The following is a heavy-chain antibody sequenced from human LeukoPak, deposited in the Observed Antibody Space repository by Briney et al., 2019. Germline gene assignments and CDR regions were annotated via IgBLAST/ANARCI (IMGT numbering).Heavy chain of an antibody. J-gene: IGHJ4*02. CDR1: GFTFSGSA. CDR2: IRSKANSYAT. V-gene: IGHV3-73*01. Sequence: GGSLRLSCAASGFTFSGSAMHWVRQVSGKGLEWVGRIRSKANSYATAYAASVKGRFTISRDDSKNTAYLQMNSLKTEDTAVYYCTRGTAIAFFDYWGQGTLVTVSS. D-gene: IGHD5-18*01. CDR3: TRGTAIAFFDY.